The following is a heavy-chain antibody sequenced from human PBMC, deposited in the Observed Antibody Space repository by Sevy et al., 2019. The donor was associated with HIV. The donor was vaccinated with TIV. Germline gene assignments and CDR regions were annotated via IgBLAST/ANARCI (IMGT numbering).Heavy chain of an antibody. CDR3: AAEDMTTFGGHLRVFDI. V-gene: IGHV1-58*01. J-gene: IGHJ3*02. Sequence: ASVKVSCKTSGFTFSSSAVQWVRQVRGQRLEWIGWIVVGSDVTNYAQNFQERVTISRDVSTKTVYMDLTGLRSEETAVYYCAAEDMTTFGGHLRVFDIWGQGTMVTVS. CDR2: IVVGSDVT. CDR1: GFTFSSSA. D-gene: IGHD3-16*01.